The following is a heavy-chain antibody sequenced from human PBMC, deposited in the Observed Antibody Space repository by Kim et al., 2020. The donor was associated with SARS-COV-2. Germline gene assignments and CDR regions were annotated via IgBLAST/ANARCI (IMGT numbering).Heavy chain of an antibody. J-gene: IGHJ4*02. Sequence: GGSLRLSCEASGFTFSNYEMNWVRQAPGKGLEWLSFISTSGDTTYYADSVKGRFTLSRDNARNSLYLQMSSLRAEDTGVYYCTRDVSGCFDYWGQGNQVT. CDR3: TRDVSGCFDY. V-gene: IGHV3-48*03. CDR1: GFTFSNYE. D-gene: IGHD3-10*01. CDR2: ISTSGDTT.